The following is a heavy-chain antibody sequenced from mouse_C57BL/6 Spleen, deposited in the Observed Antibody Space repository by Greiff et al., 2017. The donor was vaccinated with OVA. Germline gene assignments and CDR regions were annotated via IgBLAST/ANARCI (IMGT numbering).Heavy chain of an antibody. CDR1: GYAFTNYL. D-gene: IGHD2-3*01. CDR3: ARIYDYFDY. Sequence: QVQLQQSGAELVRPGTSVKVSCKASGYAFTNYLMHWVKQRPGQGLEWIGVINPGSGDTNYNEKFKGKATLTADKSSSTAYMQLSSLTSEDSAVYFCARIYDYFDYWGQGTTLTVSS. J-gene: IGHJ2*01. V-gene: IGHV1-54*01. CDR2: INPGSGDT.